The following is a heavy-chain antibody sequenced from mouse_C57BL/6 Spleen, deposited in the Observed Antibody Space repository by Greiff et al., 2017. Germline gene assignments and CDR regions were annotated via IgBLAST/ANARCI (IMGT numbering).Heavy chain of an antibody. J-gene: IGHJ4*01. Sequence: QVQLQQSGAELVKPGASVKLSCKASGYTFTSYWMQWVKQRPGQGLEWIGEIDPSDSYTNYNQKFKGKATLTVDTSSSTAYMPLSSLTSEDSAVYYCARSLRPLYYAMDYWGQGTSVTVSS. D-gene: IGHD3-2*02. CDR2: IDPSDSYT. V-gene: IGHV1-50*01. CDR1: GYTFTSYW. CDR3: ARSLRPLYYAMDY.